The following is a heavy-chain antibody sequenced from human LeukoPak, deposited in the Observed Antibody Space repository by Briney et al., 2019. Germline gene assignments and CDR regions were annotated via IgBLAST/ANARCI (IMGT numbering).Heavy chain of an antibody. CDR3: ARHNYEYYYDSSGYSPAY. J-gene: IGHJ4*02. V-gene: IGHV5-51*01. CDR2: IYPGDSDT. D-gene: IGHD3-22*01. Sequence: GESLEISCKGSGYRFTSYWIGWVRPMPGKGLEWMGIIYPGDSDTRYSPSFQGQVTISADKSISTAYLQWSSLKASDTAMYYCARHNYEYYYDSSGYSPAYWGQGTLVTVSS. CDR1: GYRFTSYW.